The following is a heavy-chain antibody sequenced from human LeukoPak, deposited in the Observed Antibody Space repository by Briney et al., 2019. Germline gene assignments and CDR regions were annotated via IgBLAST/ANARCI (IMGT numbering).Heavy chain of an antibody. V-gene: IGHV1-69*05. D-gene: IGHD1-26*01. CDR2: IIPIFGTA. Sequence: SVKVSCKASGGTFSSYAISWVRQAPGQGLERMGGIIPIFGTANYAQKFQGRVTITTDESTSTAYMELSSLRSEDTAVYYCARDSGSSGTVGRFDPWGQGTLVTVSS. J-gene: IGHJ5*02. CDR3: ARDSGSSGTVGRFDP. CDR1: GGTFSSYA.